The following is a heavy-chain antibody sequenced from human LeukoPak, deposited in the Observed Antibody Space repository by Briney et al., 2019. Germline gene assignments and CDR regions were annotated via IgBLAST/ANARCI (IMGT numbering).Heavy chain of an antibody. D-gene: IGHD6-13*01. CDR2: MNPNSGNT. J-gene: IGHJ5*02. CDR1: GYTFTSSD. V-gene: IGHV1-8*01. CDR3: ARGTSWSNWFDP. Sequence: ASVKVSCKASGYTFTSSDITCVRQATGQGLEWMGWMNPNSGNTGYAQKFQGRVTMTRNTSISTAYMELSSLRSEDTAVYYCARGTSWSNWFDPWGQGALVTVSS.